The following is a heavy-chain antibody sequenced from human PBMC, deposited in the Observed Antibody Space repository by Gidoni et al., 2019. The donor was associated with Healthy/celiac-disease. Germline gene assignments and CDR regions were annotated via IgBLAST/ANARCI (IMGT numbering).Heavy chain of an antibody. D-gene: IGHD2-21*02. V-gene: IGHV3-21*01. J-gene: IGHJ4*02. CDR2: SSSSSSYI. Sequence: EVQLVESGGGLVKPGGSLRLSCAASGFTFSSYSMNWVRQAPGKGLEWVSSSSSSSSYIYYADSVKGRFTISRDNAKNSLYLQMNSLRAEDTAVYYCARDRGGDPPDYWGQGTLVTVSS. CDR1: GFTFSSYS. CDR3: ARDRGGDPPDY.